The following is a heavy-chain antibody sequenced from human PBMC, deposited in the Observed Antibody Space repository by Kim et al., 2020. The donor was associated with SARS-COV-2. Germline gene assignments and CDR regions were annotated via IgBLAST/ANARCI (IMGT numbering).Heavy chain of an antibody. V-gene: IGHV3-23*03. CDR3: AKLAAGTNYAYFDY. J-gene: IGHJ4*02. Sequence: GGSLRLSCAASGFTFSSYAMSWVRQAPGKGLEWVSVIYSGGSSTYYADSVKGRFTISRDNSKNTLYLQMNSLRAEDTAVYYCAKLAAGTNYAYFDYWGQGTLVTVSS. D-gene: IGHD1-1*01. CDR2: IYSGGSST. CDR1: GFTFSSYA.